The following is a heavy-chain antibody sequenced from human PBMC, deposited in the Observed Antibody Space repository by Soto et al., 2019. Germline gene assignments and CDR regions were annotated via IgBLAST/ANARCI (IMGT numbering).Heavy chain of an antibody. CDR2: TYPGASDT. D-gene: IGHD6-13*01. V-gene: IGHV5-51*01. J-gene: IGHJ3*02. CDR1: GYNFNRYC. CDR3: ARSLVNGTYEAFAI. Sequence: GESLKMTCKRPGYNFNRYCIRWVRQMPGKGMEWMGATYPGASDTRYSPSLQVQVTISADKSSSGAYLQWSSLQASDTATYYCARSLVNGTYEAFAIWGQGTMVTVSS.